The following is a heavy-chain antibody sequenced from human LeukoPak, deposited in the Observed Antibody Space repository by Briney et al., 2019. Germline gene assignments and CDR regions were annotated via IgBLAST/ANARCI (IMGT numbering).Heavy chain of an antibody. V-gene: IGHV4-4*07. CDR2: IYTSGST. CDR3: ARGGLVRGTINSLIAFDI. D-gene: IGHD3-10*02. CDR1: GGSISSYY. Sequence: SETLSLTCTVSGGSISSYYWSWIRQPAGKGLEWIGRIYTSGSTNYNPSLKSRVTTSVDTSKNQFSLQLNSVTPEDTALYYCARGGLVRGTINSLIAFDIWGQGIMVTVSS. J-gene: IGHJ3*02.